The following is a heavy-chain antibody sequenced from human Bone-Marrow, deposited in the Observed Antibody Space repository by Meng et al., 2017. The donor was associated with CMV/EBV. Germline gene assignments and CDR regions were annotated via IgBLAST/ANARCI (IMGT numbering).Heavy chain of an antibody. Sequence: GESLKISCAASGFTFSDYSMNWVRQAPGKGLEWLSYISSSGNTISYADSVKGRFTVSRDNVENSLYLQMSSLRVEDTAVYYCARDDDKWEFGDNRNYPHWGQGILVTVSS. D-gene: IGHD1-7*01. J-gene: IGHJ4*02. CDR2: ISSSGNTI. V-gene: IGHV3-48*04. CDR3: ARDDDKWEFGDNRNYPH. CDR1: GFTFSDYS.